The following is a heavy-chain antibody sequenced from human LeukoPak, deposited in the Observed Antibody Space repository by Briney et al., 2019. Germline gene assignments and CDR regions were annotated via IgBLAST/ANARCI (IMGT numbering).Heavy chain of an antibody. D-gene: IGHD2-2*01. CDR2: IYSGGST. Sequence: GGSLRLSCAASGFTVSSNYMSWVRQAPGKGLEWVSVIYSGGSTYYADSVKGRFTISRDNSKNTLYLQMDSLRAEDTAAYFCARDSSRTSTWTGVGFDYWGQGTLVTVPS. V-gene: IGHV3-66*01. J-gene: IGHJ4*02. CDR3: ARDSSRTSTWTGVGFDY. CDR1: GFTVSSNY.